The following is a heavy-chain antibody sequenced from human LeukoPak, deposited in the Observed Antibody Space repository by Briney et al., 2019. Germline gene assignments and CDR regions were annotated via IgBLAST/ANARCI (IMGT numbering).Heavy chain of an antibody. CDR2: IWYDGSNK. V-gene: IGHV3-33*01. CDR1: GFTFSSYG. CDR3: AREEIAFDI. Sequence: GGSLRLSCAASGFTFSSYGMHWVRQAPGKGLEWVAVIWYDGSNKYYADSVKGRITISRDNSKNTLYLQMNSLRAEDTAVYYCAREEIAFDIWGQGTMVTVSS. J-gene: IGHJ3*02.